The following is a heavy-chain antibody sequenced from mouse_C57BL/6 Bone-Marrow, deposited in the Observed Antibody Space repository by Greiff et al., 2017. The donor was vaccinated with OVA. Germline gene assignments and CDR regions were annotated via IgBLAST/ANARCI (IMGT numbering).Heavy chain of an antibody. V-gene: IGHV5-9-1*02. CDR1: GFTFSSYA. D-gene: IGHD1-1*01. Sequence: EVQRVESGEGLVKPGGSLKLSCAASGFTFSSYAMSWVRQTPEKRLEWVAYISSGGDYIYYADTVKGRFTISRDNARNTLYLQMSSLKSEDTAMYYCTRKDYGSTYAMDYWGQGTSVTVSS. J-gene: IGHJ4*01. CDR2: ISSGGDYI. CDR3: TRKDYGSTYAMDY.